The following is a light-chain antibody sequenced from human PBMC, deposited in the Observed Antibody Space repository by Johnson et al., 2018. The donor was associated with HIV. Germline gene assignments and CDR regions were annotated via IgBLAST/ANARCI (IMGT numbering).Light chain of an antibody. Sequence: QFVLTQPPSASGTPGQRVTISCSGSSSNIGSNTVNWYQQLPGTAPKLLIYRNNQRPSGVPDRFSGYKSCTSASLAIRGLQAEVEADYYCAAWDDSLNVHYVFGTGTKVTVL. CDR2: RNN. CDR1: SSNIGSNT. V-gene: IGLV1-44*01. CDR3: AAWDDSLNVHYV. J-gene: IGLJ1*01.